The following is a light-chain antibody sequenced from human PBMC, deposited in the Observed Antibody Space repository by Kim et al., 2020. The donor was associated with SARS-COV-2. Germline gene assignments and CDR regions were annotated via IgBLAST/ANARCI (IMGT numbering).Light chain of an antibody. CDR1: KWGDKC. CDR3: QAWDSSTAM. V-gene: IGLV3-1*01. Sequence: VSPGLTASITCAGSKWGDKCAYCYQKKAGQSPVVVYYEHTKRPAGISQRFAGSSSGNTATLTISRAQTMDAADYYCQAWDSSTAMFGGGTQRTVL. CDR2: EHT. J-gene: IGLJ3*02.